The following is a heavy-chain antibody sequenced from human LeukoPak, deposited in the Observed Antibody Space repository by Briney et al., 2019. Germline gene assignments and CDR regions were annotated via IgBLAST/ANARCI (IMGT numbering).Heavy chain of an antibody. CDR1: GGSISSSSYY. Sequence: SETLSLTCTVSGGSISSSSYYWGWIRQPPGKGLEWIGSIYYSGSTYYNPSLKSRVTISVDTSKNQFSLKLSSVTAADTAVYYCARTYYDYVWGSHRYSDYFDYWGQGTLVTVSS. V-gene: IGHV4-39*07. CDR3: ARTYYDYVWGSHRYSDYFDY. J-gene: IGHJ4*02. D-gene: IGHD3-16*02. CDR2: IYYSGST.